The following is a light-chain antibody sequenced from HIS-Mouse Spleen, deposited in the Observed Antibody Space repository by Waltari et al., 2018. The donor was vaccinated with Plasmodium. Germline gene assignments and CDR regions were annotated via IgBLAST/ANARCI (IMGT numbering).Light chain of an antibody. CDR2: DAS. J-gene: IGKJ3*01. V-gene: IGKV1-33*01. Sequence: DIQMTQSPSSLSASVGDRVTITCQASQDISNYLNWYQQKPGKAPKLLIYDASNLETGVPSRFSGSGSGTDFTFTISSLQPEDIATYYCQQRSNWPITFGPGTKVDIK. CDR3: QQRSNWPIT. CDR1: QDISNY.